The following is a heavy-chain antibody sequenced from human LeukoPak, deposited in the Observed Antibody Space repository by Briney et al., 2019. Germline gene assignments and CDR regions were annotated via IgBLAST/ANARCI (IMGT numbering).Heavy chain of an antibody. CDR3: ARESCSCIPPFDY. D-gene: IGHD2-21*01. Sequence: GASVKVSCKASGYIFTSYGISWVRQAPGQGLEWMGWISADNGNTKYAQKLQGRVTMTTDTSTSTAYMELRSLRSDDTAVYYCARESCSCIPPFDYWGQGTLVTVSS. CDR1: GYIFTSYG. CDR2: ISADNGNT. V-gene: IGHV1-18*01. J-gene: IGHJ4*02.